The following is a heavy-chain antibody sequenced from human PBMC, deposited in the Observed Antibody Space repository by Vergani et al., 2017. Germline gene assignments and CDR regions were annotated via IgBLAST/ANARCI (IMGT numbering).Heavy chain of an antibody. CDR3: ARSSRYSSGWRQGYNFDY. D-gene: IGHD6-19*01. Sequence: EVQLLESGGGLVQPGGSLRLSCAASGFTFSSYAMSWVRQAPGKGLEWVSAISGSGGSTYYADSVKGRFTISRDNSKNTLYLQMNSLRAEDTAVYYCARSSRYSSGWRQGYNFDYWGQGTLVTVSS. V-gene: IGHV3-23*01. J-gene: IGHJ4*02. CDR1: GFTFSSYA. CDR2: ISGSGGST.